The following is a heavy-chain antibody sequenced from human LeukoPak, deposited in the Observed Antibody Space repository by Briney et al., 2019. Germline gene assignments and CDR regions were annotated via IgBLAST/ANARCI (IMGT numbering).Heavy chain of an antibody. Sequence: QAGVSLRLSCAASGFTFSSYWMHWVRQAPGKGLVWVSRINSDGSSTSYADSVKGRFTISRDNAKNTLYLQMNSLRAEDTAVYYCARDPSFTPPVFDYWGQGTLVTVSS. D-gene: IGHD3-16*02. CDR1: GFTFSSYW. CDR3: ARDPSFTPPVFDY. CDR2: INSDGSST. V-gene: IGHV3-74*01. J-gene: IGHJ4*02.